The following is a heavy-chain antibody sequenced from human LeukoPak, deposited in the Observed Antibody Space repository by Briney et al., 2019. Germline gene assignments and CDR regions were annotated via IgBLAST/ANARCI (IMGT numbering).Heavy chain of an antibody. Sequence: GGSLRLSCAASGFTFSSYAMHWVREAPGEGVGWGAVILYDGSNKYYADSVKGRFTLSRDNSKNTLYLQMNSVRAEDTAVYYCARDRTSWGRPFGAFDIWGQGTMVTVSS. V-gene: IGHV3-30*04. CDR3: ARDRTSWGRPFGAFDI. J-gene: IGHJ3*02. CDR2: ILYDGSNK. D-gene: IGHD3-16*01. CDR1: GFTFSSYA.